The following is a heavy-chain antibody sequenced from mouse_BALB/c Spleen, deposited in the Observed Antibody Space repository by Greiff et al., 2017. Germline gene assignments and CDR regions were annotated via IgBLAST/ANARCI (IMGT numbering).Heavy chain of an antibody. V-gene: IGHV5-17*02. CDR3: ARSYGSSPHYYAMDY. Sequence: EVQGVESGGGLVQPGGSRKLSCAASGFTFSSFGMHWVRQAPEKGLEWVAYISSGSSTIYYADTVKGRFTISRDNPKNTLFLQMTSLRSEDTAMYYCARSYGSSPHYYAMDYWGQGTSVTVSS. CDR1: GFTFSSFG. D-gene: IGHD1-1*01. CDR2: ISSGSSTI. J-gene: IGHJ4*01.